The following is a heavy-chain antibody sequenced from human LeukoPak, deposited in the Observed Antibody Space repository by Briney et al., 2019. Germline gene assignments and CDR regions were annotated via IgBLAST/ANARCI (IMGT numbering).Heavy chain of an antibody. D-gene: IGHD3-10*01. J-gene: IGHJ4*02. CDR2: ISGSGSHT. Sequence: PGGSLRLSCAASGFTFSSYSMNWVRQAPGKGLEWVSSISGSGSHTYYADSVKGRFTISRDNSKDTVSLQLNSLRAEDTAIYFCAKDQNGYNKPVDYWGQGTLVIVSS. CDR3: AKDQNGYNKPVDY. V-gene: IGHV3-23*01. CDR1: GFTFSSYS.